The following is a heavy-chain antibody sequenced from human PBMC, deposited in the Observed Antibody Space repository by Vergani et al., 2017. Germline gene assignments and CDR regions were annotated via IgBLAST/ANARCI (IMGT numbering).Heavy chain of an antibody. V-gene: IGHV4-59*12. Sequence: QVQLQESGPGLVKPSETLSLTCTVSGGSISSYYWSWIRQPPGKGLEWIGSIYYSGSTYYNPSLKSRVTISVDTSKNQFSLKLSSVTAADTAVYYCARAGYSYGGLLDYWGQGTLVTVSA. CDR3: ARAGYSYGGLLDY. D-gene: IGHD5-18*01. CDR2: IYYSGST. CDR1: GGSISSYY. J-gene: IGHJ4*02.